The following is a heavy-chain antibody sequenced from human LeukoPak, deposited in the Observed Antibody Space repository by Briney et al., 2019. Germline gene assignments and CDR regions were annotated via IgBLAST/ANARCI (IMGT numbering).Heavy chain of an antibody. Sequence: GGSLRLSCAASGFTFSSYWMSWVRQAPGKGLEWVANIKQDGSEKYYVDSVKGRFTISRDNAKNSLYLQMNSLRAEDTAVYYCARALYDIPTVFDYWGQGTLVTVSS. CDR2: IKQDGSEK. J-gene: IGHJ4*02. CDR3: ARALYDIPTVFDY. D-gene: IGHD3-9*01. V-gene: IGHV3-7*01. CDR1: GFTFSSYW.